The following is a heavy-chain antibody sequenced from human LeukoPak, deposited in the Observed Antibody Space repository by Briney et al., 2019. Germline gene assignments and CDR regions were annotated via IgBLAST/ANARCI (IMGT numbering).Heavy chain of an antibody. V-gene: IGHV1-46*01. CDR1: GYTFTSYY. CDR3: ARDESGNTVTSNFDY. J-gene: IGHJ4*02. D-gene: IGHD4-17*01. Sequence: ASVKVSCKASGYTFTSYYMHWVRQAPRQGLEWTGIINPSGGSTSYAQKFQGRVTMTRDTSTSTVYIELSSLRSEDTAVYYCARDESGNTVTSNFDYWGQGTLVTVSS. CDR2: INPSGGST.